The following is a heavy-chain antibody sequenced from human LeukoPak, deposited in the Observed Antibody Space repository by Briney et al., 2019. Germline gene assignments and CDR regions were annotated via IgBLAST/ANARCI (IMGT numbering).Heavy chain of an antibody. CDR3: ARRLHGRYFDY. CDR1: GGSISSSSYY. J-gene: IGHJ4*02. Sequence: ASETLSLTCTVSGGSISSSSYYWGWIRQPPGKGREGIGSIYYSGSTYYNPSLKSRVTISVDTSKNQFSLKLSSVTAADTAVYYCARRLHGRYFDYWGQGTLVTVSS. V-gene: IGHV4-39*01. D-gene: IGHD5-24*01. CDR2: IYYSGST.